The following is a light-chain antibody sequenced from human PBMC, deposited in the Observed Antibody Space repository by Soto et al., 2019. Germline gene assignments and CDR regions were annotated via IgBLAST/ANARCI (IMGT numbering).Light chain of an antibody. CDR1: SSDIGAYNF. J-gene: IGLJ2*01. CDR3: TSWTTSTTMI. Sequence: QSALTQPASVSGSPGQSITISCTGTSSDIGAYNFVSWYQQHPGKAPKLMLYDVNIRPSGVSNRFSGSKSGNTASLTISGLEAEDEAYYSCTSWTTSTTMIFGGGTKVTVL. V-gene: IGLV2-14*03. CDR2: DVN.